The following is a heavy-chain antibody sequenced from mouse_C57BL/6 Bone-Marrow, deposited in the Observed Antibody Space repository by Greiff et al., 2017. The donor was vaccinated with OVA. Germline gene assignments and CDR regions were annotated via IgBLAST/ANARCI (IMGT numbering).Heavy chain of an antibody. D-gene: IGHD1-1*01. CDR3: ARDYYGSSLGDDYAMDY. CDR1: GYTFTSYW. J-gene: IGHJ4*01. V-gene: IGHV1-69*01. Sequence: QVQLQQPGAELVMPGASVKLSCKASGYTFTSYWMHWVKQRPGQGLEWIGEIDPSDSYTNYNQKFKGKSTLTVDKSSSTAYMQLRSLTSEDSTVYDCARDYYGSSLGDDYAMDYWGQGTSVTVSS. CDR2: IDPSDSYT.